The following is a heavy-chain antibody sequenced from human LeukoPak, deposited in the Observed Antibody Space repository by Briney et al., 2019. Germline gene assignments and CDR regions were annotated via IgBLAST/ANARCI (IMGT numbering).Heavy chain of an antibody. D-gene: IGHD1-7*01. Sequence: SETLSLTCTVSGGSITSNNYYWGWIRQPPGKGLEWIGQINHSGSTNYNSSLKSRVTMSVDTSKKQFSLNLNSVTAADTAVYYCARAPAATGTIDFWGQGTLLTVSS. J-gene: IGHJ4*02. V-gene: IGHV4-39*07. CDR3: ARAPAATGTIDF. CDR1: GGSITSNNYY. CDR2: INHSGST.